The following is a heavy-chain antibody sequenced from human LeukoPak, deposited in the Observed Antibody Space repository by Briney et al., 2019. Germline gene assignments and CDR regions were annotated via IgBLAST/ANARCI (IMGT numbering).Heavy chain of an antibody. CDR3: AQTGQFDS. CDR2: VVGDTTA. CDR1: GFTLSNYA. Sequence: GGSLRLSCAASGFTLSNYAMGGVRPAPREGLEWVSTVVGDTTAYYADSVKGRFTISRDNSKNMLSLQMNSLRAEDTAVYYCAQTGQFDSWGQGTLVTVSS. V-gene: IGHV3-23*01. J-gene: IGHJ4*02.